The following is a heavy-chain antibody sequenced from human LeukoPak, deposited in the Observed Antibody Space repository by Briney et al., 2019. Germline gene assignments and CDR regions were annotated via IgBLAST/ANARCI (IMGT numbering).Heavy chain of an antibody. J-gene: IGHJ4*02. CDR3: AREPGGSICSSTSCYLAAADY. V-gene: IGHV3-30*02. CDR1: GFTFSSYG. CDR2: IRYDGSNK. Sequence: GGSLRLSCAASGFTFSSYGMHWVRQAPGKGLEWVAFIRYDGSNKYYADSVKGRFTISRDNSKNTLYLQMNSLRAEDTAVYYCAREPGGSICSSTSCYLAAADYWGQGTLVTVSS. D-gene: IGHD2-2*01.